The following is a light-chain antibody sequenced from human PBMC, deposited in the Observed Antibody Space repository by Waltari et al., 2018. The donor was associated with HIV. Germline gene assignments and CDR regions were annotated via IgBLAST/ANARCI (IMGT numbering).Light chain of an antibody. CDR2: SND. V-gene: IGLV1-44*01. CDR1: TYNIGQNT. J-gene: IGLJ2*01. Sequence: QSVLTQPPPASGTPGQGVPISCSGSTYNIGQNTVNWSQQFPGTAPKPLIYSNDQRPSGVPDRFSGSKSGTSASLAISGLQSEDDTDYYCAAWDDSLNGVVFGGGTTLTVL. CDR3: AAWDDSLNGVV.